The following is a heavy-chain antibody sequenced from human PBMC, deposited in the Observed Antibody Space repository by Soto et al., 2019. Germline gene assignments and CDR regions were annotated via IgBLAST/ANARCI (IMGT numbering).Heavy chain of an antibody. V-gene: IGHV3-48*01. Sequence: EVQLVESGGGLVQPGGSLRLSCAASGFTFSSYSMNWVRQAPGKGLEWVSYISSSSSTIYYADSVKGRFTISRDNAKNSLYLQMNSLRAVDTAVYYCARDREQQLVSPDAFDIWGQGTMVTVSS. CDR1: GFTFSSYS. D-gene: IGHD6-13*01. CDR2: ISSSSSTI. CDR3: ARDREQQLVSPDAFDI. J-gene: IGHJ3*02.